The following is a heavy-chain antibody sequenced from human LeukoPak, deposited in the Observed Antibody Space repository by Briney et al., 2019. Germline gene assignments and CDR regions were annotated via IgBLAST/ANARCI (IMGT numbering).Heavy chain of an antibody. CDR3: ASNYGDYGRINYYYYYYGMDV. Sequence: GGSLRLSCAVSGITFSSYAMSWVRQAPGKGLEWVSAISGGGGSTYYADSVKGRFTISRDNSKNTLYLRMNNLRAEDTAVYYCASNYGDYGRINYYYYYYGMDVWGQGTTVTVSS. CDR1: GITFSSYA. V-gene: IGHV3-23*01. D-gene: IGHD4-17*01. J-gene: IGHJ6*02. CDR2: ISGGGGST.